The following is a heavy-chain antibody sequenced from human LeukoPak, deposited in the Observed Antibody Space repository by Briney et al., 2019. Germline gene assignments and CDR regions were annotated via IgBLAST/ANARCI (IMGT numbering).Heavy chain of an antibody. CDR2: ISWNRDYI. D-gene: IGHD1-26*01. CDR3: ARDRRTSISGFGY. V-gene: IGHV3-9*01. J-gene: IGHJ4*02. Sequence: GGSLRLSCAASGFTFDDYAMHWVRQVPGKGLEWVSGISWNRDYIGYADSVKGRFTISRDNAKNTLYLQMNSLRAEDTAVYYCARDRRTSISGFGYWGQGTLVTVSS. CDR1: GFTFDDYA.